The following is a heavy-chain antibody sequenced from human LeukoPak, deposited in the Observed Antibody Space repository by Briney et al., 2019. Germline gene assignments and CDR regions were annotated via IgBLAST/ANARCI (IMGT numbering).Heavy chain of an antibody. CDR1: GYTFTGYY. CDR3: ARDNGDYPDY. Sequence: GASVTVSCKASGYTFTGYYMHWVRQAPGQGLEWMGWINPNSGGTNYAQKFQGRVTMTRDTSISTAYMELRSLRSDDTAVYYCARDNGDYPDYWGQGTLVTVSS. CDR2: INPNSGGT. D-gene: IGHD4-17*01. V-gene: IGHV1-2*02. J-gene: IGHJ4*02.